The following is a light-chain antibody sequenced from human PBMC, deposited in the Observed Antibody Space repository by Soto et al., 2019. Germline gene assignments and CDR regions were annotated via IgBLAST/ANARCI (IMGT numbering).Light chain of an antibody. Sequence: DIQMTQSPSSLSASVGDRVTISCRASQGISDYLSWFQQKPGEAPKLLINTASTLQSGVPIRFSGAGSRTHFSLTISGLQPEDSATYYCQQTYSFPWTFCQGTRVDIK. V-gene: IGKV1-39*01. CDR2: TAS. J-gene: IGKJ1*01. CDR1: QGISDY. CDR3: QQTYSFPWT.